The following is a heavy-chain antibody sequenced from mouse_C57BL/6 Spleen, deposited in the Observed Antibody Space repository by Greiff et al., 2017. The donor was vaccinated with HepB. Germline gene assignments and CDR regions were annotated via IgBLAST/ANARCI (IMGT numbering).Heavy chain of an antibody. CDR1: GFTFSNYW. J-gene: IGHJ2*01. CDR3: TDIYYDYGYYFDY. CDR2: IRLKSDNYAT. D-gene: IGHD2-4*01. Sequence: EVKVEESGGGLVQPGGSMKLSCVASGFTFSNYWMNWVRQSPEKGLEWVAQIRLKSDNYATHYAESVKGRFTISRDDSKSSVYLQMNNLRAEDTGIYYCTDIYYDYGYYFDYWGQGTTLTVSS. V-gene: IGHV6-3*01.